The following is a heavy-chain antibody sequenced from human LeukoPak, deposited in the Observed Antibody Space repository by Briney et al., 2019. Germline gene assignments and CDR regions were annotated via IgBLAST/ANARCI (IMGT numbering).Heavy chain of an antibody. J-gene: IGHJ4*02. CDR1: GYTFTSYY. CDR2: INPSGGST. D-gene: IGHD2-2*01. CDR3: ARDQSFCSSTSCSSFDY. Sequence: ASVKVSCKASGYTFTSYYMHWVRQAPGQGLEWMGIINPSGGSTSYARKFQGRVTMTRDTSTSTVYMELSSLRSEDTAVYYCARDQSFCSSTSCSSFDYWGQGTLVTVSS. V-gene: IGHV1-46*01.